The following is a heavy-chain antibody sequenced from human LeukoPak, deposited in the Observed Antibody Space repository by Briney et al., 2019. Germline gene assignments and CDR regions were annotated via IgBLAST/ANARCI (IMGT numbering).Heavy chain of an antibody. V-gene: IGHV3-7*01. J-gene: IGHJ4*02. CDR1: GFTFSSYW. CDR2: IKQDGSEK. CDR3: ASLFRSGCSIFFDY. Sequence: GGSLRLSCAASGFTFSSYWMSWVRQAPGKGLEWVANIKQDGSEKYYVDSVKGRFTISRDNAKNSLYLQMNSLRAEDTAVYYCASLFRSGCSIFFDYWGQGTLVTVSS. D-gene: IGHD3-3*01.